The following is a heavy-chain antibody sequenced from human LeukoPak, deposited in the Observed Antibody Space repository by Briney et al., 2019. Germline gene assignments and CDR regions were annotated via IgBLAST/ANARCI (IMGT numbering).Heavy chain of an antibody. D-gene: IGHD6-13*01. CDR1: GGSISSYS. Sequence: SETLSLTCTVSGGSISSYSWSWIRQPPGKGLEWIGYIYYSGSTNYNPSLKSRVTISVDTSKNQFSLELSSVTAADTAVYYCARRAIAAAGTRYYYYYGMDVWGQGTTVTVSS. CDR2: IYYSGST. J-gene: IGHJ6*02. CDR3: ARRAIAAAGTRYYYYYGMDV. V-gene: IGHV4-59*01.